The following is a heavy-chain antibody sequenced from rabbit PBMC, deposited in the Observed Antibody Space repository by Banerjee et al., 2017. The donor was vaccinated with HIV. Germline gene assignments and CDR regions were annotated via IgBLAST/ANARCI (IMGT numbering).Heavy chain of an antibody. Sequence: QEQLEESGGDLVKPEGSLTLTCTASGFSFSSSYWMCWVRQAPGKGLEWIACIYAGGSGDIYYASWAKGRFTISKTSSTTVTLQMTSLTAADTATYFCVRASSYYSTYGMDLWGPGTLVTVS. J-gene: IGHJ6*01. CDR2: IYAGGSGDI. D-gene: IGHD8-1*01. CDR1: GFSFSSSYW. CDR3: VRASSYYSTYGMDL. V-gene: IGHV1S45*01.